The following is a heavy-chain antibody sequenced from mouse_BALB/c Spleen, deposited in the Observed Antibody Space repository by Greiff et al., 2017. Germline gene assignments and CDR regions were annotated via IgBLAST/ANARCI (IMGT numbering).Heavy chain of an antibody. V-gene: IGHV5-6-5*01. Sequence: EVQRVESGGGLVKPGGSLKLSCAASGFTFSSYAMSWVRQTPEKRLEWVASISSGGSTYYPDSVKGRFTISRDNARNILYLQMSSLRSEDTAMYYCARGRDYYGSSPDYFDYWGQGTTLTVSS. CDR3: ARGRDYYGSSPDYFDY. CDR1: GFTFSSYA. CDR2: ISSGGST. J-gene: IGHJ2*01. D-gene: IGHD1-1*01.